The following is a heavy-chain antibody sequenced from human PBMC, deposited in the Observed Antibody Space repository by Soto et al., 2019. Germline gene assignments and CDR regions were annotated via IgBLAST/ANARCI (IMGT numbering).Heavy chain of an antibody. V-gene: IGHV3-49*04. D-gene: IGHD2-2*02. CDR3: TRGAYCSTSSCYTYDGETVGMDV. CDR2: ITSIAYGGTT. Sequence: EVQLVESGGGLVQPGRSLRLSCTASGFTFGDYAMSWVRQAPGKGLEWVGFITSIAYGGTTQYAASVKGRFTFSRDDYKSIAYLQMNSLKTEDTAVYYCTRGAYCSTSSCYTYDGETVGMDVWGQGTTVTVSS. CDR1: GFTFGDYA. J-gene: IGHJ6*02.